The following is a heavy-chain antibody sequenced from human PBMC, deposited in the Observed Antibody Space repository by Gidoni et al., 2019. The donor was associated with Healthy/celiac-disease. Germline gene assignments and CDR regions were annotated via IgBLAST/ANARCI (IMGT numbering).Heavy chain of an antibody. CDR3: ARQGGDSSGYYCLEDAFDI. CDR2: IYPGDSDT. Sequence: EVQLVQSGAEVKKPGESLKIYCKGSGYSFTSYWIGWVRQMPGKGLEWMGIIYPGDSDTRYSPSFQGQVTISAGKSISAAYLQWSSLKASDTAMYYCARQGGDSSGYYCLEDAFDIWGQGTMVTVSS. CDR1: GYSFTSYW. D-gene: IGHD3-22*01. V-gene: IGHV5-51*01. J-gene: IGHJ3*02.